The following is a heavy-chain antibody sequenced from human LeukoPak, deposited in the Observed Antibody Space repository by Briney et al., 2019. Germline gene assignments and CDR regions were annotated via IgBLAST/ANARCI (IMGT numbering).Heavy chain of an antibody. CDR1: GFTFSDYY. CDR2: ISSSGSTI. CDR3: ARATYNWNSYYFDY. D-gene: IGHD1-7*01. Sequence: PGGSLRLSCAASGFTFSDYYMSWIRQAPGKGLEWVSYISSSGSTIYYADSVKGRFTISRDNSKNTLYLQMNSLRAEDTAVYYCARATYNWNSYYFDYWGQGTLVTVSS. J-gene: IGHJ4*02. V-gene: IGHV3-11*04.